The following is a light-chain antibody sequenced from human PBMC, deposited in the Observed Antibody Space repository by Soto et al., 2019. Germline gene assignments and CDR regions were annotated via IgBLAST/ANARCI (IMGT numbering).Light chain of an antibody. V-gene: IGKV3-20*01. CDR3: QQYGSPPYT. CDR1: QSLNSGY. J-gene: IGKJ2*01. CDR2: GAS. Sequence: IVLTQSPGTLSLSPGEGASVSCRASQSLNSGYLAWYQQKPGQAPRLLIYGASSRASGIPDRCRGSRSGTNFPLSISRLEPEDFAVYFCQQYGSPPYTFGRGTKLEIK.